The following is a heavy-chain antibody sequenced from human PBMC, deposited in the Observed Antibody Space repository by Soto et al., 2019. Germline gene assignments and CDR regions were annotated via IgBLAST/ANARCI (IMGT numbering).Heavy chain of an antibody. CDR3: ARGGMTVVTRYYFDY. J-gene: IGHJ4*02. V-gene: IGHV4-30-4*01. CDR1: GGSISSGDYY. Sequence: QVQLQESGPGLVKPSQTLSLTCTVSGGSISSGDYYWSWIRQPPGKGLEWIGYIYYSGSTYYNPSLKSRVTISVDTSKNQFPLKLSSVTAADTAVYYCARGGMTVVTRYYFDYWGQGTLVTVSS. D-gene: IGHD2-21*02. CDR2: IYYSGST.